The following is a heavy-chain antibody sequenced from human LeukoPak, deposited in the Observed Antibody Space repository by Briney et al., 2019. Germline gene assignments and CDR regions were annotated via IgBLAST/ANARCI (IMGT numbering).Heavy chain of an antibody. CDR3: ARAPFLVGATSGYYYMDV. J-gene: IGHJ6*03. D-gene: IGHD1-26*01. CDR2: INPNSGGT. CDR1: GYTFTGYY. Sequence: GASVKVSCKASGYTFTGYYMHWVRQAPGQGLEWMGWINPNSGGTNYAQKFQGRVTMTRDTSISTAYMELSRLRSDDTAVYYCARAPFLVGATSGYYYMDVWGKGTTVTISS. V-gene: IGHV1-2*02.